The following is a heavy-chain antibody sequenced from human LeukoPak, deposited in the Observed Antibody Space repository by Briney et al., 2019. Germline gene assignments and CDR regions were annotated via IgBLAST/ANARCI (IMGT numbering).Heavy chain of an antibody. J-gene: IGHJ4*02. CDR3: ARESGAFSPFGF. CDR1: GGSILTTNW. D-gene: IGHD1-26*01. V-gene: IGHV4-4*02. CDR2: VHLSGAS. Sequence: SGTLSLTCAVSGGSILTTNWWSWVRQPPGKGLEWIGEVHLSGASNYNPSLKSRVSMSIDKSKNHLSLELISVTAADTAIYYCARESGAFSPFGFWGQGTLVTVSS.